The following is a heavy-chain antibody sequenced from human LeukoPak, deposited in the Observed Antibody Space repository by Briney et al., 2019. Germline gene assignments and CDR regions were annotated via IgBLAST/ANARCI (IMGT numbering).Heavy chain of an antibody. Sequence: SQTLSLTCTVSGGSISSGSHYWSWIRQPAGKGLEWIGRIYTSGSTNYNPSLKSRVTISIDTSKNQFSLKLSSVTAVDTAVYYCAMGNYRGFDYWGQGALVTVSS. CDR3: AMGNYRGFDY. CDR2: IYTSGST. V-gene: IGHV4-61*02. J-gene: IGHJ4*02. CDR1: GGSISSGSHY. D-gene: IGHD5-24*01.